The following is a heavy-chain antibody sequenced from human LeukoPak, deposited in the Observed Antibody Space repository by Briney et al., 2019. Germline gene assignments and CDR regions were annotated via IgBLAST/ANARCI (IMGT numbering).Heavy chain of an antibody. CDR2: IDSSSSHI. J-gene: IGHJ4*02. D-gene: IGHD5-24*01. CDR3: ARDFRTQLDGYSPPYHFDY. CDR1: GFTFSSHS. Sequence: GGSLRLSCAASGFTFSSHSMSWVRQAPGKGLDWVSSIDSSSSHIYCADSMEGRFTISRDNAKNSLFLQTNSLRAEDTAVYYCARDFRTQLDGYSPPYHFDYWGQGALVTVSS. V-gene: IGHV3-21*01.